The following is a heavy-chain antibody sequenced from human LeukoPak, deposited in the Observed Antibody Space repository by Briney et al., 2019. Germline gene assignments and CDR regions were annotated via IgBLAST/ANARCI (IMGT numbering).Heavy chain of an antibody. CDR1: GFTFNNYC. J-gene: IGHJ4*02. V-gene: IGHV3-7*01. Sequence: PGGSLRLSCAASGFTFNNYCMTWVRQAPGKGPEWVASIRQDGSANYYVDSVRGRFTIARANTKDSLYLQMTSLRGEDTAVYYCASRACKPGKTPGCFGNCGQGALVTVSS. D-gene: IGHD1-1*01. CDR2: IRQDGSAN. CDR3: ASRACKPGKTPGCFGN.